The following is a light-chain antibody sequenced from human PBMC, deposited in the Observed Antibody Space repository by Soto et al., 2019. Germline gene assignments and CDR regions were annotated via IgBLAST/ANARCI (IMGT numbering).Light chain of an antibody. CDR1: SSDVGGYRY. Sequence: QSALTQPRSVSGSPGQSVTISCTGTSSDVGGYRYVSWYQQHPGKAPKLMIYDVNKRPSGVPYRFSGSKSGNAASLTISGLQAEDEADYYCCSFAGSYTSDVFGTVTKLTVL. J-gene: IGLJ1*01. CDR3: CSFAGSYTSDV. CDR2: DVN. V-gene: IGLV2-11*01.